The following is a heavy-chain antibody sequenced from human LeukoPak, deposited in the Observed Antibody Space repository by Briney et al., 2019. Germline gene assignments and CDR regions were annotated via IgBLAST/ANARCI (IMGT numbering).Heavy chain of an antibody. D-gene: IGHD5-24*01. V-gene: IGHV3-23*01. CDR1: GFIFRSFA. CDR2: ISGNGRDT. Sequence: GGSLRLFCEGSGFIFRSFAMNWVRQVPGKGLEWVSSISGNGRDTYYADSVKGRFTISRDSPKNTLYLQMNSLLTDDTAVYYCTKDQEVATIGGYFDSWGQGALVTVSS. J-gene: IGHJ4*03. CDR3: TKDQEVATIGGYFDS.